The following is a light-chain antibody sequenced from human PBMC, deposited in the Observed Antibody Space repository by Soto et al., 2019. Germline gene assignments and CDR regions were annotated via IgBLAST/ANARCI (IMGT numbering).Light chain of an antibody. J-gene: IGKJ2*01. CDR3: QEYNSHSRYT. V-gene: IGKV1-5*03. CDR2: KAS. CDR1: QSISSW. Sequence: DIQMTQSPSTLSASVGDRVTITCRASQSISSWLAWYQQKPGKAPKLLIYKASSLEIGVPSRFSGSGSGTEFTLTISSLQPDDYATYYCQEYNSHSRYTFGQGTKQEIK.